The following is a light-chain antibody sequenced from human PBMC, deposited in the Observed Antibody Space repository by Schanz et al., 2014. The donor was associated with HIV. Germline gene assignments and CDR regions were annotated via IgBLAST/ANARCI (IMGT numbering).Light chain of an antibody. CDR1: QSVGGSQ. J-gene: IGKJ2*01. V-gene: IGKV3-20*01. Sequence: EIVLTQSPGRLSLSPGERATLSCRASQSVGGSQLAWFQLKRGQPPRLLIYATSFRAVGIPDRFSGSGSETDFTLTITRLEPEDFAVFYCQQYGSSPFTFGQGTKLEIK. CDR3: QQYGSSPFT. CDR2: ATS.